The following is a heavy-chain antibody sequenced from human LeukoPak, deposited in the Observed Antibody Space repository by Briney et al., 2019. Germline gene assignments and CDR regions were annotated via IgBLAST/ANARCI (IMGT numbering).Heavy chain of an antibody. D-gene: IGHD2-15*01. CDR3: ARGNSCSGGSCSYYFDY. Sequence: GGSLRLSCAASEFTFSSYSMSWVRQAPGKGLDWVSSICNSSSYIYYADSLKGRFTISRDNAKNSLYLQMNSLRSEDTAVYYCARGNSCSGGSCSYYFDYWGQGTLVTVSS. V-gene: IGHV3-21*01. CDR1: EFTFSSYS. J-gene: IGHJ4*02. CDR2: ICNSSSYI.